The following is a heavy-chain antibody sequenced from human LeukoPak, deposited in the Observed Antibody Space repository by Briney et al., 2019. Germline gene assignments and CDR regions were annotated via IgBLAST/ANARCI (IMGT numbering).Heavy chain of an antibody. D-gene: IGHD2-8*01. CDR3: AEARDNTNYLGYYYGLDV. CDR1: GFRFNTYS. Sequence: GGSLRLSCVVSGFRFNTYSMNWVRQAPGKGLEWVASISSSSSYIFYADSVTGRLTISRDNTKNSLYLQLNNLRVEDTAVYYCAEARDNTNYLGYYYGLDVWGQGTTVTASS. V-gene: IGHV3-21*01. J-gene: IGHJ6*02. CDR2: ISSSSSYI.